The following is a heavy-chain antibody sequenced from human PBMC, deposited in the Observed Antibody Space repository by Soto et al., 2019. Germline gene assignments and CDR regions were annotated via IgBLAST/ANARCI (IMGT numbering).Heavy chain of an antibody. CDR3: ASSVYCSGGSCANLDY. V-gene: IGHV4-4*02. J-gene: IGHJ4*02. CDR1: SGSISSSNW. CDR2: IYHSGST. D-gene: IGHD2-15*01. Sequence: QVQLQESGPGLVKPSGTLSLTCAVSSGSISSSNWWSWVRQPPGKGLEWIGEIYHSGSTNYTPSLKSRVTISVDKSKNQFSLKLSSVTAADTAVYYCASSVYCSGGSCANLDYWGQGTLVTVSS.